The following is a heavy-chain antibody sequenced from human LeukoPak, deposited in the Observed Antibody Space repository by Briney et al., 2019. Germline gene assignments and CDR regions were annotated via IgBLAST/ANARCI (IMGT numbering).Heavy chain of an antibody. Sequence: GGSLRLSCAVSGFTVSSSYMSWIRQAPGKGLEWVSYISSSGSTIYYADSVKGRFTISRDNAKNSLYLQMNSLRAEDTAVYYCARDHGAVAGPIAAWGQGTLVTVSS. V-gene: IGHV3-11*01. J-gene: IGHJ5*02. CDR2: ISSSGSTI. CDR1: GFTVSSSY. D-gene: IGHD6-19*01. CDR3: ARDHGAVAGPIAA.